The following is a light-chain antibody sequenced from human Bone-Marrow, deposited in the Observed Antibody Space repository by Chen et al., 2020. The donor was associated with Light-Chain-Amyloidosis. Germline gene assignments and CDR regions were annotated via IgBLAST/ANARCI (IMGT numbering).Light chain of an antibody. Sequence: SYVLTPPSSVSVAPRQTATIACGGNNIGSTSVHWYQLTPGQAPLLVVYDDSDRPSGIPERLSGSNSGNTATLTISRVEAGDEADYYCQVWDRSSDRPVFGGGTKLTVI. CDR2: DDS. J-gene: IGLJ3*02. CDR1: NIGSTS. V-gene: IGLV3-21*02. CDR3: QVWDRSSDRPV.